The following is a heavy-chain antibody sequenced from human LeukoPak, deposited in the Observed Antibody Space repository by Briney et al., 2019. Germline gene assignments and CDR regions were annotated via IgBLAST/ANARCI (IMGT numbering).Heavy chain of an antibody. Sequence: SETLSLTSTVSGGSMSNFYWSWIRQPAGKGLEWIGRISTSGSTNYNPSLKSRVTMSVDTSRNQFYLRLTSVTAADTAVYYCARASYCSDTVCHNLAWFGPWGPGTLVTVSS. J-gene: IGHJ5*02. CDR1: GGSMSNFY. CDR3: ARASYCSDTVCHNLAWFGP. CDR2: ISTSGST. D-gene: IGHD2-15*01. V-gene: IGHV4-4*07.